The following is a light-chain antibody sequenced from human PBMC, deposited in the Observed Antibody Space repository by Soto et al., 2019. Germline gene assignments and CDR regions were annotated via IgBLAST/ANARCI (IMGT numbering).Light chain of an antibody. Sequence: EIVMTQSPATLSVSPGETVTLSCRASQSVNSNLAWYQQKPGQAPRLLISDASTRAAGLPARFSGSGSWTEFTLTISSLQSEDFAVYFCQQSNNWPKTFGQGTKVEIK. CDR3: QQSNNWPKT. J-gene: IGKJ1*01. CDR2: DAS. V-gene: IGKV3-15*01. CDR1: QSVNSN.